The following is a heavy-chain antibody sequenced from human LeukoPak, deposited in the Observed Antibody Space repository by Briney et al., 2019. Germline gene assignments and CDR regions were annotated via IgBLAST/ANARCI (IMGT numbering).Heavy chain of an antibody. D-gene: IGHD3-22*01. CDR3: ARRDSSGVAEY. CDR1: GYSFTSYW. CDR2: IYPGDSDT. Sequence: GESLKISCKGSGYSFTSYWIGWVRQMPEKGLEWMGIIYPGDSDTKYSPSFQGQVTISADKSISTAYVQWSSLKASDSAMYYCARRDSSGVAEYWGQGTQVTVSS. J-gene: IGHJ4*02. V-gene: IGHV5-51*01.